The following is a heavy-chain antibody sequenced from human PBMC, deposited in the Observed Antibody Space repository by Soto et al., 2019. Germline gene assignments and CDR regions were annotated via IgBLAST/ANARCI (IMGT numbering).Heavy chain of an antibody. CDR2: INAGNGNT. CDR3: ARDGSNYGRYGMDV. J-gene: IGHJ6*02. V-gene: IGHV1-3*01. Sequence: ASVKVSCKASGYTFTSYAMHWVRQASGQRLEWMGWINAGNGNTKYSQKFQGRVTITRDTSASTAYMELSSLRSEDTAVYYCARDGSNYGRYGMDVWGQGTTVTVSS. D-gene: IGHD4-4*01. CDR1: GYTFTSYA.